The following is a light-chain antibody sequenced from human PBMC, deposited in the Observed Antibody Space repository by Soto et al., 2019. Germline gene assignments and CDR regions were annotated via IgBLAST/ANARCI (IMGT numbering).Light chain of an antibody. CDR3: QHHYNWPVT. CDR2: DAS. CDR1: QNVDTF. V-gene: IGKV3-11*01. Sequence: DIVLTQSPGTVSLSPGERASLSCRASQNVDTFLAWYQQKPGQPPRLLMYDASRRITGVPARFSCSGSGTYFTLTTTSLEPEEVAAYYWQHHYNWPVTFGAGTRVEI. J-gene: IGKJ4*01.